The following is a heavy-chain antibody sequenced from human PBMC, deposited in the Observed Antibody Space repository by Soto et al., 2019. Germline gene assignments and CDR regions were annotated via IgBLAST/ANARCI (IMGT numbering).Heavy chain of an antibody. V-gene: IGHV1-2*02. J-gene: IGHJ4*02. CDR3: ARSAQYSASLEFDY. CDR2: INPDTGVT. CDR1: GYVFPDYL. Sequence: QVQLLQSGAEVKKPGASVRVSCKASGYVFPDYLIHWVRQAPGQGLEWMGWINPDTGVTVYAQNFQGRVTMSSDTPVNIVSMELRRLRSGDTALYYCARSAQYSASLEFDYWGQGTLVAVSA. D-gene: IGHD1-1*01.